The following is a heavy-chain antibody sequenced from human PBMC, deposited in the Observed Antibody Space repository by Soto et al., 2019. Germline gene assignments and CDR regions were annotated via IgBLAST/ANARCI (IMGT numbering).Heavy chain of an antibody. Sequence: QITLKESGPTLVKPTQTLTLTCTFSGFSLRNSGVGVGWIRQPPGKALEWLALIYWDDDKRYSPSLKSRLTXXKXXSTNQVVLTMTNMDPVDTATYYCAHLTTGGFYFDYWGQGTLVTVSS. V-gene: IGHV2-5*02. CDR2: IYWDDDK. J-gene: IGHJ4*02. CDR3: AHLTTGGFYFDY. D-gene: IGHD4-17*01. CDR1: GFSLRNSGVG.